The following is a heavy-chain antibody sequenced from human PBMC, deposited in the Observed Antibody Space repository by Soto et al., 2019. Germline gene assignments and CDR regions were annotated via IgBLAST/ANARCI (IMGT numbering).Heavy chain of an antibody. CDR2: IYYNGDT. J-gene: IGHJ4*02. CDR1: GGPFPSGGYY. D-gene: IGHD3-16*01. Sequence: SETLSLTCSVSGGPFPSGGYYWSWIRQEPGKGLEWIGYIYYNGDTSYNPSLRSRVTISADTSKTQFSLRLRSVTSADTAVYYCARGDSQVSSVFDYWGQGMLVTVSS. CDR3: ARGDSQVSSVFDY. V-gene: IGHV4-31*03.